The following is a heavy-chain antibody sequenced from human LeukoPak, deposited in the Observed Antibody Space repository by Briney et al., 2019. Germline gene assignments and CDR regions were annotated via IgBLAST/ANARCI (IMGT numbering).Heavy chain of an antibody. V-gene: IGHV1-8*01. Sequence: ASVKVSCKASGYTFTSYDINWVRQATGQGLEWMGWMNPNSGNTGYAQKFQGRVTMTRNTSISTAYMELSSLRSEDTAVYYCARVGLLYSSSPSNWLDPWGQGTLVTVSS. CDR2: MNPNSGNT. CDR1: GYTFTSYD. D-gene: IGHD6-6*01. J-gene: IGHJ5*02. CDR3: ARVGLLYSSSPSNWLDP.